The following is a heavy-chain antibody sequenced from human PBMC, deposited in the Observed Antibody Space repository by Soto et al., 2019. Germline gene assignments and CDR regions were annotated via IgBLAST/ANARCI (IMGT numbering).Heavy chain of an antibody. CDR3: ARSVITTVTVFPYYYYGMDV. CDR2: LNPNSGGT. Sequence: QVQLVQSGAEVKKPGASVKVSCKASGYTFTGYYMHWGRQAPGQGLEWMGWLNPNSGGTNYAPNFQGWVTMTRNTSISTAYMELSRLRSDDTAVYYCARSVITTVTVFPYYYYGMDVWGQGTTVTVSS. V-gene: IGHV1-2*04. D-gene: IGHD4-17*01. J-gene: IGHJ6*02. CDR1: GYTFTGYY.